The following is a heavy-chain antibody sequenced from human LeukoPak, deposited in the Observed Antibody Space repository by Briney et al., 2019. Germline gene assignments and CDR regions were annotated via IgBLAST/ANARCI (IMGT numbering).Heavy chain of an antibody. D-gene: IGHD5-12*01. V-gene: IGHV3-23*01. J-gene: IGHJ6*02. Sequence: GGSLRLSCAASGVIFSNYAMNWVRQAPGKGLEWVSVISGSGATTNYADSVKGRFTISKDNSKNTLYLQMNSLRAEDTAVYYCARDLYVDIVAPSGMDVWGQGTTVTVSS. CDR2: ISGSGATT. CDR1: GVIFSNYA. CDR3: ARDLYVDIVAPSGMDV.